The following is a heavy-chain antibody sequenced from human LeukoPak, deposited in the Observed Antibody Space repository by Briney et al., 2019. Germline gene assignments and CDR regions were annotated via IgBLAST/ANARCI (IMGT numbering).Heavy chain of an antibody. D-gene: IGHD2-2*01. V-gene: IGHV4-4*07. J-gene: IGHJ6*02. Sequence: NPSETLSLTCTVSGGSISSYYWSWIRQPAGKGLEWIGRIYTSGSTNYNPSLKSRVTISVDTSKNQFSLKLSSVTAADTAVYYCARDHGVVVPAARYYYYGMDVWGQGTTVTVSS. CDR1: GGSISSYY. CDR2: IYTSGST. CDR3: ARDHGVVVPAARYYYYGMDV.